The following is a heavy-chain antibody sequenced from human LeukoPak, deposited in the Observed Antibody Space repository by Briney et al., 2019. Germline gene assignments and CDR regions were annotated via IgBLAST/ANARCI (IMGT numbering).Heavy chain of an antibody. CDR2: IKSKTDGGTT. CDR3: STGLYCSSTSYSYYYYYMDV. V-gene: IGHV3-15*01. Sequence: GGSLRLSCAASGFTFSNAWMSWVRQAPGKGLEWVGRIKSKTDGGTTDYAAPVKGRFTISRDDSKNTLYLQMNSLKTEDTAVYYCSTGLYCSSTSYSYYYYYMDVWGKGTTVTVSS. J-gene: IGHJ6*03. CDR1: GFTFSNAW. D-gene: IGHD2-2*01.